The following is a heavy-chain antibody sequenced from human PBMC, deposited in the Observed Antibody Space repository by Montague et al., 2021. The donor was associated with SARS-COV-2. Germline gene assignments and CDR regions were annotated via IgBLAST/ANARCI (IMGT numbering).Heavy chain of an antibody. V-gene: IGHV3-15*01. CDR3: TTGLDGTYYDILTGYYRIDY. J-gene: IGHJ4*02. CDR1: GFTFSNAW. D-gene: IGHD3-9*01. Sequence: SLRLSCAASGFTFSNAWMSWVRQAPGKGLEWVGRIKSKTDGGTTDYAAPVKGRFTISRDDSKNTLYLQMNSLKTEDTAVYYCTTGLDGTYYDILTGYYRIDYWGQGTRVTVSS. CDR2: IKSKTDGGTT.